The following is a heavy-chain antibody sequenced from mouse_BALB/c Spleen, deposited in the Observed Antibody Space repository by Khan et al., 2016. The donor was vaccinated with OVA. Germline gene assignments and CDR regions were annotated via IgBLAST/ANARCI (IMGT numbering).Heavy chain of an antibody. J-gene: IGHJ4*01. CDR1: GYTFTSNT. CDR2: INPRSDYT. CDR3: ARRTTGYAMDY. D-gene: IGHD2-14*01. Sequence: QQSGAELARPGASVKMSCKASGYTFTSNTMHWVKQRPGQGLEWIGYINPRSDYTIYDQKFKDKATLTADISSSTAYMQLSSLTSDDSAVYYCARRTTGYAMDYWGQGTSVTVSS. V-gene: IGHV1-4*01.